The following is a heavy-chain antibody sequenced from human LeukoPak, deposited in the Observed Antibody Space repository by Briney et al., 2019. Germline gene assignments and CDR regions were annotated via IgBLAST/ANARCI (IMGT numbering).Heavy chain of an antibody. V-gene: IGHV3-23*01. CDR1: GFTYSSYA. D-gene: IGHD3-22*01. Sequence: GGSLRLSCAASGFTYSSYAMSGVRQARGKGLEWVSAISGSGGSTYYADSVKGRFTISRDNSKNTLYLQMNSLRAEDTAVYYCASSYYYDSSGYWGQGTLVTVSS. CDR3: ASSYYYDSSGY. CDR2: ISGSGGST. J-gene: IGHJ4*02.